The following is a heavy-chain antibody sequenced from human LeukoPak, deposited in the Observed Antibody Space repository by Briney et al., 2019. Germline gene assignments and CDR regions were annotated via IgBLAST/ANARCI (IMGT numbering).Heavy chain of an antibody. Sequence: SETLSLTCAVYGGSFSGYYWSWIRQPPGKGLEWIGEINHSGSTNYNPSLKSRVTISVDTSKNQFSLKLSSVTAADAAVYYCARVPGYSRSRGAFDIWGQGTMVTVSS. CDR1: GGSFSGYY. J-gene: IGHJ3*02. CDR3: ARVPGYSRSRGAFDI. V-gene: IGHV4-34*01. D-gene: IGHD6-13*01. CDR2: INHSGST.